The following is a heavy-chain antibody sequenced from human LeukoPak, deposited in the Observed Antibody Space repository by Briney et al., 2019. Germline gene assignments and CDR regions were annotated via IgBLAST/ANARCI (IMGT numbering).Heavy chain of an antibody. CDR2: INPNNGDT. CDR3: AKEGSSGWVPNY. D-gene: IGHD6-19*01. CDR1: GYTFTGYY. Sequence: ASVKVSCKAPGYTFTGYYIHWVRQAPGQGLEWMGWINPNNGDTNFAQKFQGRVTMTRDTSISTVYMELSRLRSDDTAVYYCAKEGSSGWVPNYWGQGTLVTVSS. V-gene: IGHV1-2*02. J-gene: IGHJ4*02.